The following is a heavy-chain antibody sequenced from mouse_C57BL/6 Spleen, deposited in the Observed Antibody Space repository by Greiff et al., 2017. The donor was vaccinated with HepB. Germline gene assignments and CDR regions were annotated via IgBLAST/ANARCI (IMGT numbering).Heavy chain of an antibody. D-gene: IGHD1-1*01. CDR3: ARDRITTVVAFDY. Sequence: VPLQESGAELVKPGASVKISCKASGYAFSSYLMNWVKLRPGKGLEWIGQINPGDDDTNYNGKFKVKATLTADKSSSTAYMQLSSLTSEDSAVYFCARDRITTVVAFDYWGQGTTLTVSS. V-gene: IGHV1-80*01. CDR2: INPGDDDT. CDR1: GYAFSSYL. J-gene: IGHJ2*01.